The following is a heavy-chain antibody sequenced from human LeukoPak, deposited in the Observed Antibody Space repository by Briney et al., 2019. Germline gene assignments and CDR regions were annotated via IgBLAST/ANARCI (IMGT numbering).Heavy chain of an antibody. CDR3: ARDYYDSSGYSRFDP. Sequence: ASVKVSCKASGYTFTGYYMHWVRQAPGQGLEWMGWINPNSGGTDYAQKFQGRVTMTRDTSISTAYVEVSGLRSDDTAVYYCARDYYDSSGYSRFDPWGQGTLVTVSS. J-gene: IGHJ5*02. CDR1: GYTFTGYY. D-gene: IGHD3-22*01. V-gene: IGHV1-2*02. CDR2: INPNSGGT.